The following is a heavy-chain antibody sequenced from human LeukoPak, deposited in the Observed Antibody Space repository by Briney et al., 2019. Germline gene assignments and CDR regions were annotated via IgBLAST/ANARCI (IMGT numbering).Heavy chain of an antibody. CDR3: AKEPGAYSSSRYFDY. Sequence: PGGSLRLSCAASGFTFSTYAMSWVRQAPGKGLEWVSTISGRGGSTYYADSVKGRFIISRDNSKNTLYLQMNSLRAEDTAVYYCAKEPGAYSSSRYFDYWGQGTLVTVAS. CDR2: ISGRGGST. V-gene: IGHV3-23*01. J-gene: IGHJ4*02. D-gene: IGHD6-6*01. CDR1: GFTFSTYA.